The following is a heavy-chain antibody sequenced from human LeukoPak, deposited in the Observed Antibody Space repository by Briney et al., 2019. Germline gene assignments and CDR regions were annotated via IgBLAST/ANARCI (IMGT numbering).Heavy chain of an antibody. CDR1: GFTFSSYA. CDR2: ISGSGGST. Sequence: PGGSLRLSCAASGFTFSSYAMSWVRQAPGKGLEWVSAISGSGGSTYYADSVKGRFTISRDNSKNTLYLQMNSLRAEDTAVYYRAKVGYSSGWSNWYFDLWGRGTLVTVSS. V-gene: IGHV3-23*01. J-gene: IGHJ2*01. D-gene: IGHD6-19*01. CDR3: AKVGYSSGWSNWYFDL.